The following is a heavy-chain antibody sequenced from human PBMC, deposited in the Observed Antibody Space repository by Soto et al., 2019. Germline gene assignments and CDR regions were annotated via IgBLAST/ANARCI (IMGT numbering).Heavy chain of an antibody. CDR1: GGSISSYY. Sequence: QVQLQESGPGLVKPSETLSLTCTVSGGSISSYYWSWIRQPPGKGLEWIGYIYYSGSTNYNPSLKSRVTISVDTSKNQFSLKLSPVTAADTAVYYCARRYGGHFDYWGQGTLVTVSS. V-gene: IGHV4-59*08. J-gene: IGHJ4*02. CDR3: ARRYGGHFDY. CDR2: IYYSGST. D-gene: IGHD4-17*01.